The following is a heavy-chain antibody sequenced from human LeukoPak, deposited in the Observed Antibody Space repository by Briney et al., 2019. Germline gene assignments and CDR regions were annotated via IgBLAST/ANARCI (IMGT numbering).Heavy chain of an antibody. J-gene: IGHJ4*02. CDR1: GYTFTSYA. CDR2: ISPYNGNT. V-gene: IGHV1-18*01. D-gene: IGHD4-17*01. Sequence: GASVKVSCKASGYTFTSYAISWVRQAPGQGLEWMGWISPYNGNTNYAQRLQGRVTMTTDTSTTTVYMELRSLRSDDTAVYYCARSRDYEDYWGQGTLVTVSS. CDR3: ARSRDYEDY.